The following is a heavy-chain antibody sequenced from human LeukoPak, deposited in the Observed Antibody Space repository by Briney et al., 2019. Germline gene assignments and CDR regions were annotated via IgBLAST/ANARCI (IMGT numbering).Heavy chain of an antibody. Sequence: GGSLRLSCAASGFTFSSYAMSWVRQAPGKGLEWVSAFSGSGGSTYYADSVKGRFTISRDNSKNTLYLQMNSLRAEDTAVYYCARRGGGVQLWSLDYWGQGTLVTVSS. V-gene: IGHV3-23*01. CDR2: FSGSGGST. J-gene: IGHJ4*02. D-gene: IGHD5-18*01. CDR3: ARRGGGVQLWSLDY. CDR1: GFTFSSYA.